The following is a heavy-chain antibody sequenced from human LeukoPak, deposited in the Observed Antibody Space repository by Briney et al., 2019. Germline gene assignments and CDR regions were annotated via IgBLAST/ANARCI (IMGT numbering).Heavy chain of an antibody. V-gene: IGHV4-61*02. CDR1: GGSISSGSYY. CDR2: IYTSGST. CDR3: ARASVEYYYDSSGFSRGNNWFDP. J-gene: IGHJ5*02. Sequence: SQTLSLTCTVSGGSISSGSYYWSWIRQPAGKGLEWIGRIYTSGSTNYNPSLKSRVTISVDTSKNQFSLKLSSVTAADTAVYYCARASVEYYYDSSGFSRGNNWFDPWGQGTLVTVSS. D-gene: IGHD3-22*01.